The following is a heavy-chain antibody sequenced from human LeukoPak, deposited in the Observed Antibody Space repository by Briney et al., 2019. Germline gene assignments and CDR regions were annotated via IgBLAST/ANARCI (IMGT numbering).Heavy chain of an antibody. CDR2: IYYSGST. J-gene: IGHJ4*02. CDR1: GGSISSSSYY. CDR3: ARDALVLYDSSGNFDY. Sequence: PSETLSLTCTVSGGSISSSSYYWGWIRQPPGKGLEWIGSIYYSGSTYYNPSLKSRVTISVDTSKNQFSLKLSPVTAADTAVYYCARDALVLYDSSGNFDYWGQGTLVTVSS. V-gene: IGHV4-39*07. D-gene: IGHD3-22*01.